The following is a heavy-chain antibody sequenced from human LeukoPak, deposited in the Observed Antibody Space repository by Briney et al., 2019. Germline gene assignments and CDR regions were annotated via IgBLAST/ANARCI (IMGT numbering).Heavy chain of an antibody. CDR2: ISGSGGST. D-gene: IGHD3-10*01. CDR3: ARYYDSGASRGPKKTFDI. J-gene: IGHJ3*02. V-gene: IGHV3-23*01. CDR1: GFTFSSYA. Sequence: GGSLRLSCTASGFTFSSYAMSWVRQAPGKGLEWVSAISGSGGSTYYADSVKGRFTISRDNSKNTLYLQMNSLRAEDTAIYYCARYYDSGASRGPKKTFDIWGQGTMVTVSS.